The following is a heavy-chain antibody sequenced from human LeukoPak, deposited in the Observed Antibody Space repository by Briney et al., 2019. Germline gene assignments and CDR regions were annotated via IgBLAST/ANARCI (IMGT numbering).Heavy chain of an antibody. J-gene: IGHJ6*03. CDR2: IYYSGST. CDR1: GGSISSSSDY. Sequence: SETLSLTCTVSGGSISSSSDYWGWIRQPPGKGLEWIGSIYYSGSTYYNPSLKSRVTISVDTSKNQFSLKLSSVTAADTAVYYCASEGLDENYYYYYMDVWGKGTTVTVSS. D-gene: IGHD6-19*01. CDR3: ASEGLDENYYYYYMDV. V-gene: IGHV4-39*01.